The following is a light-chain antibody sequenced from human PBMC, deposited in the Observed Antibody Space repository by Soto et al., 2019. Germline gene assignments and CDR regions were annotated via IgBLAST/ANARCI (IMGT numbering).Light chain of an antibody. CDR1: QGVSSNY. J-gene: IGKJ1*01. Sequence: EVVLTQSQGTLAWSPCESTSISCRSSQGVSSNYLAWYQQKPGQAPRLLIHGASNRATGIPARFSGSGSGTDLYLIIRRPEHEGFAAHHCQRPSNSSTTFGQGTKVDIK. CDR2: GAS. V-gene: IGKV3D-11*01. CDR3: QRPSNSSTT.